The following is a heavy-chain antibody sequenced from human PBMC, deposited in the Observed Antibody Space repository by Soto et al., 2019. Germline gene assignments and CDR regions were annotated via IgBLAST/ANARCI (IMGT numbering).Heavy chain of an antibody. CDR3: ARGDYYGSGSYYNGNDAFDI. Sequence: GGSLRLSCAASGFTFSSYWMHWVRQAPGKGLVWVSRINSDGSSTSYGDSVKGRFTISRDNAKNTLYLQMNSLRAEDTAVYYCARGDYYGSGSYYNGNDAFDIWCQGTMVTVSS. D-gene: IGHD3-10*01. CDR1: GFTFSSYW. CDR2: INSDGSST. V-gene: IGHV3-74*01. J-gene: IGHJ3*02.